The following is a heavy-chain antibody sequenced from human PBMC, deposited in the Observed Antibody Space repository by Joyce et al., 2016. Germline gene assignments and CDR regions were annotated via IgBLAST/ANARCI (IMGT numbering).Heavy chain of an antibody. CDR1: GFILRRYD. J-gene: IGHJ4*02. V-gene: IGHV3-23*01. D-gene: IGHD3-9*01. CDR2: NSSSGDST. Sequence: EVQVLESGGGLVQPGGSLRLSCAVSGFILRRYDMSWVRQAPWKGLEWVSANSSSGDSTYYTESVKGRFCVTRDNSKKILYLQTNTLRAEDTAVYFCAKASLTGYYIGSYYFVYWCQGTLVTVSS. CDR3: AKASLTGYYIGSYYFVY.